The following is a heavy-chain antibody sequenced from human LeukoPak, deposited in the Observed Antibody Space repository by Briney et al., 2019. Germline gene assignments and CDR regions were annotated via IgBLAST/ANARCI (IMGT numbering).Heavy chain of an antibody. CDR1: GSTFSSYG. V-gene: IGHV3-30*03. Sequence: GGSLRLSCAASGSTFSSYGMHWVRQAPGKGLEWVAAVSYDGSNKYYADSLKGRFTISRDNSKNTLYLQMNSLRAEDTAVYYCARESSGSYYDYWGQGTLVTVSS. CDR3: ARESSGSYYDY. CDR2: VSYDGSNK. D-gene: IGHD1-26*01. J-gene: IGHJ4*02.